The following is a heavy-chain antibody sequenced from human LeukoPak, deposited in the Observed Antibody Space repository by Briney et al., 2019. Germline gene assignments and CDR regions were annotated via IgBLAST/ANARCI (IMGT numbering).Heavy chain of an antibody. J-gene: IGHJ4*02. CDR2: VHDSAGT. CDR3: AKGRKDFDTNLGPFDS. Sequence: SETLSLTCTASGGSINKYYWSWIRQSPGKGLEWLGYVHDSAGTIYNPSLKSRVTISVGTSKTQFSLKVTSVTTADTAVYYCAKGRKDFDTNLGPFDSWGQGILVIVSS. CDR1: GGSINKYY. V-gene: IGHV4-59*01. D-gene: IGHD3-9*01.